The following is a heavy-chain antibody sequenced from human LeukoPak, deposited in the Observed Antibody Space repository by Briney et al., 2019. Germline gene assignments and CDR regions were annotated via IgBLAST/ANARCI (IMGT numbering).Heavy chain of an antibody. CDR2: IRSKANSYAT. J-gene: IGHJ4*02. CDR1: GFTFSGSA. Sequence: GGSLKLSCAASGFTFSGSAMHWVRQASGKGLEWVGRIRSKANSYATAYAASVKGRFTISRDDSKNTAYLQMNSLKTEDTAVYYCTRHLRELRGYSGVLPTGLGNWGQGTLVTVSS. V-gene: IGHV3-73*01. CDR3: TRHLRELRGYSGVLPTGLGN. D-gene: IGHD5-12*01.